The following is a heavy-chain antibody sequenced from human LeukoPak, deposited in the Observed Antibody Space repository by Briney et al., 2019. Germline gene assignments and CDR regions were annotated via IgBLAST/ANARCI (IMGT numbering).Heavy chain of an antibody. J-gene: IGHJ5*02. CDR1: GYTFTGYY. Sequence: GASVKVSCKASGYTFTGYYMHWVRQAPGQGLEGMGWVNPNSGGTNYAQKFRGRVTMTRDTSISTAYMELSRLRSDDTAVYYCAREGLQGNWFDPWGQGTLVTVSS. CDR2: VNPNSGGT. V-gene: IGHV1-2*02. CDR3: AREGLQGNWFDP. D-gene: IGHD5-24*01.